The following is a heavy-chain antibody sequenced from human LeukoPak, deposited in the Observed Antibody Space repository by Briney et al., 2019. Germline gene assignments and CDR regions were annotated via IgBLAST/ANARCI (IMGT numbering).Heavy chain of an antibody. D-gene: IGHD6-19*01. J-gene: IGHJ4*02. CDR1: GYTFTGYY. CDR3: ARVGDSSGWFHVDY. Sequence: ASVKVSCKASGYTFTGYYMHWVRQAPGQGLEWMGWINPNSGGTNYAQKFQGRVTMTRDTSISTAYMELSRLRSDDTAVYYRARVGDSSGWFHVDYWGQGTLVTVSS. V-gene: IGHV1-2*02. CDR2: INPNSGGT.